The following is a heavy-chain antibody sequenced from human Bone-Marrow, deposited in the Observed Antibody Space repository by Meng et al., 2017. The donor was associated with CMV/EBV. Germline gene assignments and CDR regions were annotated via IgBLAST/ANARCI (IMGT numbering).Heavy chain of an antibody. CDR1: GFIFINYA. D-gene: IGHD2-2*01. V-gene: IGHV3-23*01. CDR3: ANLSPVVPANF. Sequence: LSCAASGFIFINYALSWVRQAPGKGLEWVSTVIASGSITYNADSVKGRFTISRDNSKNTLYLQMKSLRAEDTAVYYCANLSPVVPANFWGQGTLVTVSS. CDR2: VIASGSIT. J-gene: IGHJ4*02.